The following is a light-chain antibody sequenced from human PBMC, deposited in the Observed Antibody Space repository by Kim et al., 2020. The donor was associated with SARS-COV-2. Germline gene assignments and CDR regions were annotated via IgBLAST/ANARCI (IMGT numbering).Light chain of an antibody. J-gene: IGKJ5*01. CDR2: DAS. CDR3: QQRTNWPLT. V-gene: IGKV3-11*02. Sequence: VLTQSPATLSLSPGETATLSCRASQRIYKYLAWYQQKSGQAPRLLIYDASNRAAGAPARFSGSGSGRDFTLTITTLRPEDSGVYYCQQRTNWPLTFGQGTRLEIK. CDR1: QRIYKY.